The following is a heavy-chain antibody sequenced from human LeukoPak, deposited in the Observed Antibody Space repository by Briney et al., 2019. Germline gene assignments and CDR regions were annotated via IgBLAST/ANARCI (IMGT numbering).Heavy chain of an antibody. Sequence: QTGGSLRLSCAASGFTFSNAWMSWVRQAPGKGLEWVGRIKSKTDGGTTDYAAPVKGRFTISRDDSKNTLYLQMNSLRAEDTAVYYCAREDEQQLASRYFDYWGQGTLVTVSS. V-gene: IGHV3-15*01. CDR2: IKSKTDGGTT. D-gene: IGHD6-13*01. CDR3: AREDEQQLASRYFDY. J-gene: IGHJ4*02. CDR1: GFTFSNAW.